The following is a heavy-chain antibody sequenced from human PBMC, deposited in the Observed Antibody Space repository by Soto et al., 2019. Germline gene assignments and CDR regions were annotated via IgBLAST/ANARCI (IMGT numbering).Heavy chain of an antibody. CDR2: IYSGGRN. D-gene: IGHD6-13*01. Sequence: SETLSLTXTGSGGSISSFYWSWIRQPAGKGLEWIGRIYSGGRNNYNPSFNSRVTMSVDTSKNQFSLRLSSVTAADTAMYYCARGSSRWDYWGKGTLGIV. V-gene: IGHV4-4*07. CDR3: ARGSSRWDY. CDR1: GGSISSFY. J-gene: IGHJ4*02.